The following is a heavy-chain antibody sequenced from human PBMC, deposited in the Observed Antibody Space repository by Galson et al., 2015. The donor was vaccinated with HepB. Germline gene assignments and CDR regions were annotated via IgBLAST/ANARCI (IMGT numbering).Heavy chain of an antibody. CDR1: GFSFTTYN. Sequence: SLRLSCAASGFSFTTYNMHWVRQAPVKGPEWLASISGDGKTTFYADSVRGRFTTSRDNSKNTLLLQMHSLRPEDTAVYYCARDVNWNYDYWGQGTLVTVSS. J-gene: IGHJ4*02. D-gene: IGHD1-7*01. V-gene: IGHV3-30*03. CDR2: ISGDGKTT. CDR3: ARDVNWNYDY.